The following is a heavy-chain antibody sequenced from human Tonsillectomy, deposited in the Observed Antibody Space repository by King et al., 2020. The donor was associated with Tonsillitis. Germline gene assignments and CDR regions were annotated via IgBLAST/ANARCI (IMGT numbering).Heavy chain of an antibody. J-gene: IGHJ4*02. D-gene: IGHD3-10*01. CDR3: AKVPPPGGFGAFDN. CDR1: GFTFSSYA. Sequence: VQLVESGGGLLQPGGSLRLSCAASGFTFSSYAMSWVRQAPGKGLEWVSIIYSGDSGTYYADSVKGRFTISRDYSKNTLYLQMNSLRAEDTAVYYCAKVPPPGGFGAFDNWGEGALVT. CDR2: IYSGDSGT. V-gene: IGHV3-23*03.